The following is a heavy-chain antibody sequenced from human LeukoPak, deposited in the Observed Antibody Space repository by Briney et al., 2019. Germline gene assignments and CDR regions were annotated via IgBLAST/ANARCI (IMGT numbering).Heavy chain of an antibody. Sequence: PGGSLRLSCVGSGFTFSTYWMQWVRQAPGKGLEWVANIKQDGSKQFYVDSVKGRFTISRDNAKNSLYLQMNSLRAEDTAVYYCARRYFDYWGQGTLVTVSS. CDR2: IKQDGSKQ. J-gene: IGHJ4*02. CDR3: ARRYFDY. V-gene: IGHV3-7*01. CDR1: GFTFSTYW.